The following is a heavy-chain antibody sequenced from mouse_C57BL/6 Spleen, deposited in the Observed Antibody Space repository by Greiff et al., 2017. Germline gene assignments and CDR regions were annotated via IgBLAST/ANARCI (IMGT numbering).Heavy chain of an antibody. J-gene: IGHJ3*01. D-gene: IGHD1-1*01. V-gene: IGHV5-12*01. CDR2: ISNGGGST. Sequence: EVKLMESGGGLVQPGGSLKLSCAASGFTFSDYYMYWVRQTPEKRLEWVAYISNGGGSTYYPDTVKGRFTISRDNAKNTLYLQMSRLKSEDTAMYYCASFITTVVEEFAYWGQGTLVTVSA. CDR1: GFTFSDYY. CDR3: ASFITTVVEEFAY.